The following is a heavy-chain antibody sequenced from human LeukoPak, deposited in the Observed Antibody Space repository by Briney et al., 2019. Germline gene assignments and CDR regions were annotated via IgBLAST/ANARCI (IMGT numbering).Heavy chain of an antibody. CDR1: GFTFSSYN. V-gene: IGHV3-21*01. D-gene: IGHD6-13*01. Sequence: PGGSLRLSCAASGFTFSSYNMNWVRQAPGKGLEWVSSITSSSSHIYCADSVKGRFTISRDNAKNSLYLQIDSLRAEDTAVYYCARGPYSGSYVDYYYYYYMDVWGKGTTVTISS. J-gene: IGHJ6*03. CDR2: ITSSSSHI. CDR3: ARGPYSGSYVDYYYYYYMDV.